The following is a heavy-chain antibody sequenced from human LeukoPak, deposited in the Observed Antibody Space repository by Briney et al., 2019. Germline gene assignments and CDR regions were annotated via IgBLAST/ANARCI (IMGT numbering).Heavy chain of an antibody. D-gene: IGHD3-10*01. Sequence: PETLSLTSAVYVGSFIVYFWSWVCPTPGKGLERIGEINHSGSTNNNPSPKSRVTISVDTSKNQFSLKLSSVTAADTAVYYCARPRGVRGVYYFDYWGQGTLVTVSS. V-gene: IGHV4-34*01. CDR2: INHSGST. J-gene: IGHJ4*02. CDR3: ARPRGVRGVYYFDY. CDR1: VGSFIVYF.